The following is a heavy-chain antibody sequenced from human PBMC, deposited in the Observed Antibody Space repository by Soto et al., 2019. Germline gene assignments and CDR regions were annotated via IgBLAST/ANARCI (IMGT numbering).Heavy chain of an antibody. Sequence: QVQLVESGGGVVQPGRSLRLSCAASGFTFSSYAMHWVRQAPGKGLEWVAVISYDESNKYYADSVKGRFTISRDNSKSTMYLQMSSLRAEDTAVYYCARDYGDYDGYYCYGMDGWGQGTTVTASS. V-gene: IGHV3-30-3*01. CDR2: ISYDESNK. J-gene: IGHJ6*01. CDR3: ARDYGDYDGYYCYGMDG. CDR1: GFTFSSYA. D-gene: IGHD4-17*01.